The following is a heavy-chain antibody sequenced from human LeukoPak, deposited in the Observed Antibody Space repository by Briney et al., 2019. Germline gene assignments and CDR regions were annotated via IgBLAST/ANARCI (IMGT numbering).Heavy chain of an antibody. CDR1: GFTFSNAW. D-gene: IGHD1-14*01. J-gene: IGHJ4*02. CDR2: IKSKTDGGTT. CDR3: TTGMAPEPFDY. Sequence: PGGSLRLSCAACGFTFSNAWMSWVRQAPGKGLDWVGRIKSKTDGGTTDYAAPVKGRFTISRDDSKNTLYLQMNSLKTEDTAVYYCTTGMAPEPFDYWGQGTLVTVSS. V-gene: IGHV3-15*01.